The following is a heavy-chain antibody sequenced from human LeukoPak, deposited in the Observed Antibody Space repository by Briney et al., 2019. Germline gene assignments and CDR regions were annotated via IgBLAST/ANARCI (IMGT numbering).Heavy chain of an antibody. D-gene: IGHD5-12*01. CDR1: GFIFDNFT. Sequence: PGGSLRLSCAASGFIFDNFTIHWVRQVPGKGLEWVSLINGDGGSTYYADSVKGRFTISRDNSKNSLYLQMDSLTTEDTAFYYCAHGDVDSPMNFYHWGQGTLVTVPS. CDR2: INGDGGST. V-gene: IGHV3-43*01. CDR3: AHGDVDSPMNFYH. J-gene: IGHJ4*02.